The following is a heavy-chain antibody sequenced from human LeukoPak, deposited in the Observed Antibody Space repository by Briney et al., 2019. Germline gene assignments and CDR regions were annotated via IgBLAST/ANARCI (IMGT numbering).Heavy chain of an antibody. CDR2: IYTSGST. D-gene: IGHD6-19*01. CDR3: ARATIAVAGFPFDY. J-gene: IGHJ4*02. V-gene: IGHV4-4*07. Sequence: PSETLSLTCTVSGGSISSYCWSWIRQPAGKGLEWIGRIYTSGSTNYNPSLKSRVTISVDKSKNQFSLKLSSVTAADTAVYYCARATIAVAGFPFDYWGQGTLVTVSS. CDR1: GGSISSYC.